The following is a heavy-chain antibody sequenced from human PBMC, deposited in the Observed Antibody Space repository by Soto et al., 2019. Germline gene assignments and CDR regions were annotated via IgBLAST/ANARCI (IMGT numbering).Heavy chain of an antibody. CDR2: ISAYNGNT. CDR1: GYTFTSYG. CDR3: ARDFTMIVEGYYFDY. Sequence: ASVKVSCKASGYTFTSYGISWVRQAPGQGLEWMGWISAYNGNTNYAQKLQGRVTMTTDTSTSTAYMELRSLRSDDTAVYYCARDFTMIVEGYYFDYWGQGTLVTV. V-gene: IGHV1-18*01. J-gene: IGHJ4*02. D-gene: IGHD3-22*01.